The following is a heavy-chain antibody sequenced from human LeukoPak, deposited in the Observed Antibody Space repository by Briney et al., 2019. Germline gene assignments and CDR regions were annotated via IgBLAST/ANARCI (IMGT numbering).Heavy chain of an antibody. J-gene: IGHJ4*02. V-gene: IGHV4-34*01. Sequence: SETLSFTCAVYGGSFSGYYWSWIRQPPGKGLEWIGEINHSGSTNYNPSLKSRVTISVDTSKNQFSLKLSSVTAADTAVYYCASTRPGVVVITTSMDYWGQGTLVTVSS. CDR1: GGSFSGYY. CDR2: INHSGST. D-gene: IGHD3-22*01. CDR3: ASTRPGVVVITTSMDY.